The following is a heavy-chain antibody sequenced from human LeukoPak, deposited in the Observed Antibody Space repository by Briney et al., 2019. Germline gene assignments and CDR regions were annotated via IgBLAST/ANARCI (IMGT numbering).Heavy chain of an antibody. J-gene: IGHJ6*02. CDR2: IYYSGST. Sequence: PSETLSLTCPVSGGSISSYYWSWIRQPPGKGLEWIGYIYYSGSTNYNPSLKSRVTISVDTFKNQFSLKLSSVTAADTAVYYCARVRDGYNYYYYYYGMDVWGQGTTVTVSS. CDR1: GGSISSYY. V-gene: IGHV4-59*01. D-gene: IGHD5-24*01. CDR3: ARVRDGYNYYYYYYGMDV.